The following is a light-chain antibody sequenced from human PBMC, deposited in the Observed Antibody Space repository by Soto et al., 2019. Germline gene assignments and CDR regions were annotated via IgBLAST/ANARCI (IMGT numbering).Light chain of an antibody. CDR1: QGIGGY. CDR3: QKYNSDPLT. V-gene: IGKV1-27*01. CDR2: AAS. Sequence: DIQMTQSPSSLSASLGDRVTITCRASQGIGGYLAWFQQKPGNAPRLLIYAASTLQSGVPSRFSGSGSGTDFTLTVSSLQPEDVATYYCQKYNSDPLTFGGGTRVEIK. J-gene: IGKJ4*01.